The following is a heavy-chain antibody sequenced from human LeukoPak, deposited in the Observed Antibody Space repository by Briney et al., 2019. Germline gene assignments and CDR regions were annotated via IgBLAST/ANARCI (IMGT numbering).Heavy chain of an antibody. Sequence: SETLSLTCTVYLDSTTSKFWGWVRQPPGKGLEWIGELHRSGTPTYHPSLQSRVTISIDRSRNQMALELSSVTAADTAVYYCAREILGGFNPGAYWGQGTLVTVSS. V-gene: IGHV4/OR15-8*02. D-gene: IGHD1-14*01. J-gene: IGHJ4*02. CDR3: AREILGGFNPGAY. CDR2: LHRSGTP. CDR1: LDSTTSKF.